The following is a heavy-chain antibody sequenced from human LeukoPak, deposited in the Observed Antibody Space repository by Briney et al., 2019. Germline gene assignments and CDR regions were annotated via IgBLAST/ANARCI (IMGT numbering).Heavy chain of an antibody. CDR2: IIPIFGTA. CDR1: GGTFSSYA. Sequence: ASVKVSCKASGGTFSSYAISWVRQAPGQGLEWMGGIIPIFGTANYAQKFQGRVTFTADESTSTAYMELSSLRSEDTAVYYCARVGIVGATWFDYWGQGTLVTVSS. V-gene: IGHV1-69*13. D-gene: IGHD1-26*01. J-gene: IGHJ4*02. CDR3: ARVGIVGATWFDY.